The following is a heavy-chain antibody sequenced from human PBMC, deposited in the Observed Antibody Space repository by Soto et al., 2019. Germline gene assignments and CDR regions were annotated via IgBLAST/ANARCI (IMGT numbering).Heavy chain of an antibody. CDR3: ASGVLLRFLEWSGTDD. J-gene: IGHJ6*02. CDR1: GFTFSSYG. V-gene: IGHV3-33*01. D-gene: IGHD3-3*01. Sequence: QVQLVESGGGVVQPGRSLRLSCAASGFTFSSYGMHWVRQAPGKGLEWVAVIWYDGSNKYYADSVKGRFTISRDNSKNALYLQMNSLRAEDTAVYYCASGVLLRFLEWSGTDDWGQGTTVTVSS. CDR2: IWYDGSNK.